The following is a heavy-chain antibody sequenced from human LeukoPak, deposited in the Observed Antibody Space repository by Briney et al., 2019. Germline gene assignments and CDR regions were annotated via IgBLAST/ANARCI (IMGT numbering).Heavy chain of an antibody. J-gene: IGHJ5*02. V-gene: IGHV3-21*01. D-gene: IGHD2-2*01. CDR1: GFTFSSYS. Sequence: KPGGSLRLSCAASGFTFSSYSMNWVRQAPGKGLEWVSSISSSSSYIYYADSVKGRFTISRDNAKNSLYLQMNSLRAEDTAVYYCARDPIPAATNNWFDPWGQGTLVTVSS. CDR2: ISSSSSYI. CDR3: ARDPIPAATNNWFDP.